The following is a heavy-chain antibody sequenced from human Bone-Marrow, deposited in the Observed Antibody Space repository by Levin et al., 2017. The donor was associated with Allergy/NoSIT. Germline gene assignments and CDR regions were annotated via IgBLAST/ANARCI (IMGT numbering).Heavy chain of an antibody. V-gene: IGHV3-9*01. CDR3: AKTYCSSASCSYYYFYYGMDV. Sequence: GGSLRLSCAASGFTFHDYAMHWVRQAPGKGLEWVSGISGNSDNKNYADSVKGRFTISRDNAKNSLYLQMNSLRAEDTALYYCAKTYCSSASCSYYYFYYGMDVWGQGTTVTVSS. CDR2: ISGNSDNK. CDR1: GFTFHDYA. D-gene: IGHD2-2*01. J-gene: IGHJ6*02.